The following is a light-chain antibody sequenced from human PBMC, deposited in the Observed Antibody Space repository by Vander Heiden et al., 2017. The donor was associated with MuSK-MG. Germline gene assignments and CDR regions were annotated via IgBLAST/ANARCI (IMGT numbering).Light chain of an antibody. Sequence: SQNPHSTSSLSASVGDRVIITCRASRSIRNYLDWYPQYPGKAPKLLIYAASHWESGVPARFSGSGSGTDFSLTISSLQPEDFAAYYCQQSGELPPGRTFGSGTRVEMK. V-gene: IGKV1-39*01. CDR2: AAS. CDR1: RSIRNY. CDR3: QQSGELPPGRT. J-gene: IGKJ4*01.